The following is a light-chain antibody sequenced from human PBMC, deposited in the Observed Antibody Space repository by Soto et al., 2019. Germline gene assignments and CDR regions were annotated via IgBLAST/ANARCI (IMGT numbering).Light chain of an antibody. J-gene: IGLJ2*01. V-gene: IGLV2-14*01. Sequence: QSALTQPASVSGSPGQSITISCTGTSSDVGGYNYVSWYQQHPGKAPKLMIYEVSNRPSGVSNRVSGSKSGNTASLTISWLQAEYEADYYCSSYTSSSTLVFGGGTKVTAL. CDR3: SSYTSSSTLV. CDR2: EVS. CDR1: SSDVGGYNY.